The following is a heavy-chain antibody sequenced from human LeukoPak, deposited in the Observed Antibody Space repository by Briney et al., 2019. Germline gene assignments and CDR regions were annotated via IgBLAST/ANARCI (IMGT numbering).Heavy chain of an antibody. Sequence: ASVKVSCKASRYIFTGYYMHWVRQAPGQGLEWMGWINPNSGGTNYAQKFQGRVTMTRDTSISTAYMELSRLRSDDTAVYYCARELIYGGTFDYWGQGTLVTVSS. CDR3: ARELIYGGTFDY. J-gene: IGHJ4*02. CDR2: INPNSGGT. D-gene: IGHD4-17*01. CDR1: RYIFTGYY. V-gene: IGHV1-2*02.